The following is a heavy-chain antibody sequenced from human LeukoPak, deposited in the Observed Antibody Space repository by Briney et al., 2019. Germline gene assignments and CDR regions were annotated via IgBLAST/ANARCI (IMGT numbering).Heavy chain of an antibody. CDR2: INPNSGGT. D-gene: IGHD4-23*01. CDR3: ARDYGGNSIWGFDY. Sequence: ASVKVSCKASGYTFTGYYMHWVRQAPGQGLEWMGWINPNSGGTNYAQKFQGRVTMTRDTSISTAYMELSRLRSDDTVVYYCARDYGGNSIWGFDYWGQGTLVTVSS. V-gene: IGHV1-2*02. J-gene: IGHJ4*02. CDR1: GYTFTGYY.